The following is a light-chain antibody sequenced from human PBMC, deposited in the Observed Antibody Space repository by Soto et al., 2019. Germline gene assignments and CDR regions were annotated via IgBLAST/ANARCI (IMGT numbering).Light chain of an antibody. CDR2: LKSDGSH. CDR3: QTWGTGIRV. CDR1: SGHSSYD. Sequence: QLVLTQSPSASASLGASVKLTCTLSSGHSSYDIAWHQQQPEKVPRYLMKLKSDGSHRKGDGIPDRFSGSSSGAERYLTISSLQSEDEADYYCQTWGTGIRVFGGGTKLTVL. J-gene: IGLJ2*01. V-gene: IGLV4-69*01.